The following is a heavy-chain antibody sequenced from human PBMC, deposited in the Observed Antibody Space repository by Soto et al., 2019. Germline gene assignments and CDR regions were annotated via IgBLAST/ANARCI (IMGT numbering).Heavy chain of an antibody. CDR1: GGSISSYY. D-gene: IGHD3-10*01. CDR2: IYYSGST. CDR3: ARAGWFVGGMDV. V-gene: IGHV4-59*01. J-gene: IGHJ6*02. Sequence: QVQLQESGPGLVKPSETLSLTCTVSGGSISSYYWSWIRQPPGKGLEWIGYIYYSGSTNYNPSLKSRVTISVDTSKNQFSLKLSSVTAADTAVYYCARAGWFVGGMDVWGQGTTVTVSS.